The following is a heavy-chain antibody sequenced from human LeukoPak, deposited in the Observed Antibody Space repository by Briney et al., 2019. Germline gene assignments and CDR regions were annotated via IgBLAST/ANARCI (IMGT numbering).Heavy chain of an antibody. D-gene: IGHD3-22*01. Sequence: GGSLRLSCAASGFTFSSYAMSWVRQAPGKGLEWVSAISGSGGSTYYADSVKGRFTISRDNSKNTLYLQMNSLRAEDTAVYYCVKVPYDSSGSHKRRGAAFDIWGQGTMVTVSS. CDR1: GFTFSSYA. J-gene: IGHJ3*02. CDR2: ISGSGGST. V-gene: IGHV3-23*01. CDR3: VKVPYDSSGSHKRRGAAFDI.